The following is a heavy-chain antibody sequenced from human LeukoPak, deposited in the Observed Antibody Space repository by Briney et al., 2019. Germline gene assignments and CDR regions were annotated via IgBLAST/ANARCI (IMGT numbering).Heavy chain of an antibody. CDR3: ARDFGQSYGMDV. D-gene: IGHD3-3*01. CDR1: GLTFSSYA. J-gene: IGHJ6*02. V-gene: IGHV3-48*04. CDR2: ISSGSSSI. Sequence: GGSLRLSCAASGLTFSSYAMDWVRQVPGKGVEWISYISSGSSSIYYADSVKGRFTISRDNAKNSLYLQMNSLRAEDTAVYYCARDFGQSYGMDVWGQGTTVTVSS.